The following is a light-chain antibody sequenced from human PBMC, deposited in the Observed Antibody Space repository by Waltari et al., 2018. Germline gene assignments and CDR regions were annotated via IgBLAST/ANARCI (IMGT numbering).Light chain of an antibody. Sequence: QSALTQPPSVPGSPGQSVTISCSGTSSDVGTYNRTSWYQQPPGTAPKLIIFQVSSRPSGFPIRFSGSKSGSTASLTISGLQTEDDGDYYCSSYTPSATLLFGGGTKLTVL. CDR3: SSYTPSATLL. V-gene: IGLV2-18*02. CDR2: QVS. CDR1: SSDVGTYNR. J-gene: IGLJ2*01.